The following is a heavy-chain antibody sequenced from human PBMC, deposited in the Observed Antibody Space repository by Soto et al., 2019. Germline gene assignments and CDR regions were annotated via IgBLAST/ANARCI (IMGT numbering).Heavy chain of an antibody. V-gene: IGHV1-18*04. CDR1: GYTFTSYY. J-gene: IGHJ3*02. Sequence: ASVKVSCKASGYTFTSYYMHWVRQAPGQGLEWMGWISACNGNTNYAQKLQGRVTMTTDTSTSTAYMELRSLRSDDTAVYYCARAPGYCSGGSCYSSAFDIWGQGTMVTVSS. CDR2: ISACNGNT. D-gene: IGHD2-15*01. CDR3: ARAPGYCSGGSCYSSAFDI.